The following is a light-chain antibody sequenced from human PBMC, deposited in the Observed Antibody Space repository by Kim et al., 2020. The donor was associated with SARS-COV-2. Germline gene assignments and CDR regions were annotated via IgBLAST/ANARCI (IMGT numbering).Light chain of an antibody. V-gene: IGKV3D-15*02. CDR1: QSVSNN. CDR2: GAS. J-gene: IGKJ1*01. CDR3: QQYGNSPRS. Sequence: VSPGESATLSCRASQSVSNNLAWYQQKPGQAPRLLIYGASIRATGVPTRFSGTGSEIEFTLIISGLQSEDFAVYYCQQYGNSPRSFGPGTKVDIK.